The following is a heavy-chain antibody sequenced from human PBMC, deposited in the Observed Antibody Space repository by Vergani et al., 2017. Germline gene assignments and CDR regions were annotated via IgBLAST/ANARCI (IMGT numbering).Heavy chain of an antibody. Sequence: QVQLVESGGGVVQRGGSLRLSCATSGFTLRNYDMQWIRQGPGKGLEFVTFIQFVGSNQYYADSVKARFTLSRDNAKNLVFLQMDSLRAEDTALYYCARGDYHVSFEIWGRGTMVTISS. CDR3: ARGDYHVSFEI. CDR1: GFTLRNYD. D-gene: IGHD3-10*02. V-gene: IGHV3-33*05. CDR2: IQFVGSNQ. J-gene: IGHJ3*02.